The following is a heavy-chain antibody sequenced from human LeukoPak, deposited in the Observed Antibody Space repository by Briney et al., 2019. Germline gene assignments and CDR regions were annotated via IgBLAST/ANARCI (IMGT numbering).Heavy chain of an antibody. J-gene: IGHJ4*02. Sequence: GGSLRLSCAASGFTFSSYSMNWVRQAPGKGLEWVSSISSSGTYIYNADSLKGRFTVSRDNDKNSLYLQMNSLRGEDTAVYYCARDLQLGVKGDFDYWGQGTLVTVSS. CDR2: ISSSGTYI. CDR1: GFTFSSYS. CDR3: ARDLQLGVKGDFDY. D-gene: IGHD2-2*01. V-gene: IGHV3-21*01.